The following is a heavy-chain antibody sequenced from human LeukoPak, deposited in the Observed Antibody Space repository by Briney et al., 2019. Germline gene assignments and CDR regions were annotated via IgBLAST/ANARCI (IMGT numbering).Heavy chain of an antibody. J-gene: IGHJ4*02. CDR2: INPNSGGT. D-gene: IGHD3-9*01. Sequence: ASVKVSCKASGYTFIDYYIHWVRQAPGQGLERIGWINPNSGGTNFAQKFQGRVTITRDTSITTTFMDPSSLTSDDTAIYYCARGHDNTGYNYFDYWGQGTLVTVSS. V-gene: IGHV1-2*02. CDR3: ARGHDNTGYNYFDY. CDR1: GYTFIDYY.